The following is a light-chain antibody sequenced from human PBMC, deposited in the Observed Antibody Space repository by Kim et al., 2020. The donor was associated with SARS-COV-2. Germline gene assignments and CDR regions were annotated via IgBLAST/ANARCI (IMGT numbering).Light chain of an antibody. CDR1: QSVSSSY. J-gene: IGKJ1*01. CDR2: GAS. V-gene: IGKV3-20*01. CDR3: QQYSSSPPT. Sequence: EIVLTQSPGPLSLSPGERATLSCRASQSVSSSYLAWYQQKPGQAPRLLIYGASSRATGIPDRFSGSGSGTDFTLTISRLEPEDFAVYYCQQYSSSPPTFGQGTKVDIK.